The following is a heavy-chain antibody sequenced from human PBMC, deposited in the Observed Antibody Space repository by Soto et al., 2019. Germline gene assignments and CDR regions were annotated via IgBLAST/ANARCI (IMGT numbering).Heavy chain of an antibody. J-gene: IGHJ6*01. V-gene: IGHV3-30*18. CDR2: LSFDGVTK. CDR3: AKDGAWELLPAYGMDV. Sequence: GGSLRLSCAASGFSFSSFGMHWVRQAPGKGLEWVAGLSFDGVTKHYADSVKGQFTISRDNSKNTMYLQMNSLRPEDTAIYYCAKDGAWELLPAYGMDVWGHGTTVTVSS. D-gene: IGHD1-26*01. CDR1: GFSFSSFG.